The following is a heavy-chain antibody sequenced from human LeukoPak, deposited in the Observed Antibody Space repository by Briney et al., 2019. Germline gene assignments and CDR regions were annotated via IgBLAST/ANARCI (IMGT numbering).Heavy chain of an antibody. Sequence: PGGSLRLSCAASGFTFDDYAMHWVRQAPGKGLEWVALISWEGDTTYYADSVRGRFTISRDNSKNSLYLQMNSLRTEDTAFHYCTRDTDYGSATNYFDSWGQGTLVSVSS. D-gene: IGHD3-10*01. CDR1: GFTFDDYA. CDR3: TRDTDYGSATNYFDS. J-gene: IGHJ4*02. CDR2: ISWEGDTT. V-gene: IGHV3-43*01.